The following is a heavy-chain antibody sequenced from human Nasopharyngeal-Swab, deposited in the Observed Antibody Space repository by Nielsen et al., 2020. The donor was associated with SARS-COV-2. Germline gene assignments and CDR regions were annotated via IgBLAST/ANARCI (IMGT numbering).Heavy chain of an antibody. CDR3: ARFRYCRTDDNCRSVDV. Sequence: GGSLRLSCAVSGFRLSQYYMSWIRQAPGKGLEWLSYISGVGGYTYYTDSVRGRSTISRDDAENILYLQMNSLRAEDTAVYYCARFRYCRTDDNCRSVDVWGQGTTVTVSS. D-gene: IGHD2-15*01. CDR1: GFRLSQYY. CDR2: ISGVGGYT. J-gene: IGHJ6*02. V-gene: IGHV3-11*04.